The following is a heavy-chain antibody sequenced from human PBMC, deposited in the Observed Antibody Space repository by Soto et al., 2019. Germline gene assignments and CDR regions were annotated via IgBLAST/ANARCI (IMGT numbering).Heavy chain of an antibody. Sequence: SETLCVTCAVSGGSISSGGYSWSWIRQPPGKGLEWIGYIYHSGSTYYNPSLKSRVTISVDRSKNQFSLKLSSVTAADTAVYYCARAKDYYCSGSYRRLNWFAPRGQRTLVSVSS. CDR3: ARAKDYYCSGSYRRLNWFAP. CDR1: GGSISSGGYS. J-gene: IGHJ5*02. D-gene: IGHD3-10*01. V-gene: IGHV4-30-2*01. CDR2: IYHSGST.